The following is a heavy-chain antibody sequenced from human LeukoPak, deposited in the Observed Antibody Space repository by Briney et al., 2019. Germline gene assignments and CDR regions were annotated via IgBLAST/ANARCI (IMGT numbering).Heavy chain of an antibody. CDR2: INHSGNT. J-gene: IGHJ4*02. V-gene: IGHV4-34*01. CDR1: GGSFSGYY. D-gene: IGHD6-6*01. Sequence: PSETLSLTCAVYGGSFSGYYWSWIRQPPGKGLEWIGEINHSGNTNYNPSLKSRVTISVDTSKNQFSLKLRSVTAADTAVYYCTRRGYTISSDSWGQGILVTVSS. CDR3: TRRGYTISSDS.